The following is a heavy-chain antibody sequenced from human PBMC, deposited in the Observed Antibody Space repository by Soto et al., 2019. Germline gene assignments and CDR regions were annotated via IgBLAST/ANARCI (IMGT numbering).Heavy chain of an antibody. J-gene: IGHJ3*02. D-gene: IGHD4-17*01. CDR3: AKGYGDYVTDAFDI. CDR2: ISYDGSNK. Sequence: QVQLVESGGGVVQPGRSLRLSCAASGFTFSSYGMHWVRQAPGKGLEWVAVISYDGSNKYYADSVKGRFTISRDNSKNTLYLQMNSLRAEDTAVYYCAKGYGDYVTDAFDIWGQGTMVTVSS. V-gene: IGHV3-30*18. CDR1: GFTFSSYG.